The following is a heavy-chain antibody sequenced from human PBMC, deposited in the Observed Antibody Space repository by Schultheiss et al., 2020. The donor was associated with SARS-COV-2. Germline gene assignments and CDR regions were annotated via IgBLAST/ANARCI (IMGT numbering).Heavy chain of an antibody. CDR1: GFTVSSNY. Sequence: GGSLRLSCAASGFTVSSNYMSWVRQAPGKGLEWVAVIWYDGSNKYYADSVKGRFTISRDSSKNTVYLQMNSLRAEDTAVYYCARGSGGSPYYWGQGTLVTVSS. V-gene: IGHV3-33*08. CDR2: IWYDGSNK. J-gene: IGHJ4*02. D-gene: IGHD2-15*01. CDR3: ARGSGGSPYY.